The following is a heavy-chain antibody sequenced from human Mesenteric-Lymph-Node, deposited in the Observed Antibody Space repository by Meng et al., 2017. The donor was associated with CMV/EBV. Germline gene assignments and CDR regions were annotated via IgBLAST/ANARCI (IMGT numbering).Heavy chain of an antibody. CDR3: ARDRTSGWFDAFDI. V-gene: IGHV3-21*01. D-gene: IGHD6-19*01. CDR2: ISSSSSYI. J-gene: IGHJ3*02. Sequence: GGSLRLSCAASGFTFSSYAMSWVRQAPGKGLEWVSSISSSSSYIYYADSLKGRFTISRDNARNSLYLQMNSLRAEDTAVYYCARDRTSGWFDAFDIWGQWTMVTVSS. CDR1: GFTFSSYA.